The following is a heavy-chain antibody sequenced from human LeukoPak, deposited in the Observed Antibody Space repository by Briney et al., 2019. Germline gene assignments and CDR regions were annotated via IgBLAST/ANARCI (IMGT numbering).Heavy chain of an antibody. D-gene: IGHD3-16*02. CDR3: AWDYVWGSYRYTGTPVEGGY. V-gene: IGHV1-2*02. CDR1: GYTFTGYY. Sequence: ASVKVSCKASGYTFTGYYMHWVRQAPGQELEWMGWINPNSGGTKYAPKFQGRVTMTRDTSISTAFMELSRLRSDDTAVYYCAWDYVWGSYRYTGTPVEGGYWGQGTLVTVSS. CDR2: INPNSGGT. J-gene: IGHJ4*02.